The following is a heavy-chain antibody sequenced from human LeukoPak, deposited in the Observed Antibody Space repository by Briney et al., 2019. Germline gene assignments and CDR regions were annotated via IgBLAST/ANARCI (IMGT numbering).Heavy chain of an antibody. CDR3: AREVRRGYDDYYYMDV. V-gene: IGHV1-18*01. J-gene: IGHJ6*03. D-gene: IGHD5-12*01. CDR1: GYTFTSYG. CDR2: ISAYNGNT. Sequence: ASVKVSCKASGYTFTSYGFSWVRQPPGQGLEWMGWISAYNGNTNYAQKLQGRVTMTTNTSTSTAYMELRSLRTDDTAVYYCAREVRRGYDDYYYMDVWGKGTTVTVSS.